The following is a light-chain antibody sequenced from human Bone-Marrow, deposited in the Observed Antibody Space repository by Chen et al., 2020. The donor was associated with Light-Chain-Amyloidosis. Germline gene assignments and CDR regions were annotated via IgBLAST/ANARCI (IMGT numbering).Light chain of an antibody. J-gene: IGKJ1*01. CDR3: QQYGSSVT. CDR2: GAS. V-gene: IGKV3-20*01. CDR1: QSVSSSY. Sequence: EIVLTQSPGTLSLSPGERATLSCRASQSVSSSYLVWYQQKPGQAPRLLIYGASSRATGIPDRFSGSGSGTDFTLTISRLEPEDFAVYYCQQYGSSVTFGQGTKVEIK.